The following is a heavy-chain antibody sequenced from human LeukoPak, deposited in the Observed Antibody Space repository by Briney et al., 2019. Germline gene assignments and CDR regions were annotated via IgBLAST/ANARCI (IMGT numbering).Heavy chain of an antibody. Sequence: GGSLRLSCAASGFTFSSYAMSWVRQAPGKGLEWVSAISGSGGSTYYADSVKGRFTISRDDSKNTLYLQMNSLRAEDTAVYCCAKDLSGWYFDYWGQGTLVTVSS. CDR1: GFTFSSYA. V-gene: IGHV3-23*01. D-gene: IGHD6-19*01. CDR2: ISGSGGST. J-gene: IGHJ4*02. CDR3: AKDLSGWYFDY.